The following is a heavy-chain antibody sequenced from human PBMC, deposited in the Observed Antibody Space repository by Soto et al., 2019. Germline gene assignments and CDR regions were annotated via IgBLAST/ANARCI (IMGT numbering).Heavy chain of an antibody. CDR2: IYSSGST. CDR1: GAYVTTYY. V-gene: IGHV4-4*07. CDR3: ARAGKGVPYNFDY. J-gene: IGHJ4*02. Sequence: PSETLSLTCNVSGAYVTTYYWSWIRQSPGKGLEWIGRIYSSGSTNYNPSLKSRVTMSVDTPKNQFSLKMSSVTAADTAVYYCARAGKGVPYNFDYWGQGTLVTVSS. D-gene: IGHD3-10*01.